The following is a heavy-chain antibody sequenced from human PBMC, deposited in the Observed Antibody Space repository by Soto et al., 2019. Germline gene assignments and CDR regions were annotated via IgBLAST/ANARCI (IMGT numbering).Heavy chain of an antibody. Sequence: ASVKVSCKASGYTFTNYYFHWVRQAPGQGLEWMGIINPSGGSTTYAQKFQGRVTMTRDTSTSTVYMELSSLRSEDTAVYYCNNGGYSGTYFNYWGKGTLVTVSS. CDR2: INPSGGST. J-gene: IGHJ4*02. CDR3: NNGGYSGTYFNY. CDR1: GYTFTNYY. V-gene: IGHV1-46*01. D-gene: IGHD5-12*01.